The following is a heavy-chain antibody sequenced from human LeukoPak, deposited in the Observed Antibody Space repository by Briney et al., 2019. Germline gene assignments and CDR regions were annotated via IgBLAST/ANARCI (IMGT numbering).Heavy chain of an antibody. Sequence: GGSLRLSCAASGFTFSSYWMSWVRQAPGKGLEWVANIKQDGSEKYYVDSVKGRFTISRDNAKNSLYLQMNSLRAEDTAVYYCAKGQQLARRYYYMDVWGKGTTVTVSS. J-gene: IGHJ6*03. CDR1: GFTFSSYW. CDR3: AKGQQLARRYYYMDV. V-gene: IGHV3-7*01. D-gene: IGHD6-13*01. CDR2: IKQDGSEK.